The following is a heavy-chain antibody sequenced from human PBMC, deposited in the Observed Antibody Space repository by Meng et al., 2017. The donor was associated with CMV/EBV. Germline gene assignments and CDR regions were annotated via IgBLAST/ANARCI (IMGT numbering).Heavy chain of an antibody. CDR3: AREPGYCSSTSCYTSHYYYGMDV. J-gene: IGHJ6*02. V-gene: IGHV3-66*02. CDR1: GFTVSSNY. CDR2: IYSGGST. D-gene: IGHD2-2*02. Sequence: ETLSLTCAASGFTVSSNYMSWVRQAPGKGLGWVSVIYSGGSTYYADSVKGRFTISRDNSKNTLYLQMNSLRAEDTAVYYCAREPGYCSSTSCYTSHYYYGMDVWGQGTTVTVSS.